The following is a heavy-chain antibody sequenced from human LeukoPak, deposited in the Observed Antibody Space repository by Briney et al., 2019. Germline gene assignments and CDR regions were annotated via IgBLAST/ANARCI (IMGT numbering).Heavy chain of an antibody. CDR2: ISGSGGST. V-gene: IGHV3-23*01. D-gene: IGHD3-9*01. CDR3: AKDGDSVTGFRFYYYYMDV. Sequence: QPGGSLRLSCAASGFTFSSYAMSWVRQAPGKGLEWVSTISGSGGSTYYADSVKGRFTISRDNSKNTLYLQMNSLRAEDTAVYYCAKDGDSVTGFRFYYYYMDVWGKGTTVTVSS. CDR1: GFTFSSYA. J-gene: IGHJ6*03.